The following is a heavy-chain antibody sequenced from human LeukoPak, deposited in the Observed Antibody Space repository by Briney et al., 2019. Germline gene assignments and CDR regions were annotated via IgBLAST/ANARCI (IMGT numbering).Heavy chain of an antibody. CDR1: EFTFSSYN. J-gene: IGHJ4*02. V-gene: IGHV3-21*01. D-gene: IGHD3-22*01. CDR3: ARGGDSSGYYSEY. CDR2: ISSSSDYI. Sequence: GGSLRLSCAASEFTFSSYNMNWVRQAPGKGLEWVSSISSSSDYIYYADSVKGRFTISRDNAKNSLYLQMKSLRAEDTAVYYCARGGDSSGYYSEYWGQGTLVTVSS.